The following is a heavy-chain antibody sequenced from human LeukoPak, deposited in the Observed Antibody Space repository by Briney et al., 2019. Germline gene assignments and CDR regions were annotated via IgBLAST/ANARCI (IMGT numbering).Heavy chain of an antibody. Sequence: GGSLRLSCAASGFTFSSYAMSWVRQAPGKGLEWVSAISGSGGSTYYADSVKGRFTISRDNSKNTLYLQMNSLRAEDTAVHYCAKDSSSWYYFDYWGQGTLVTVSS. CDR3: AKDSSSWYYFDY. V-gene: IGHV3-23*01. J-gene: IGHJ4*02. CDR2: ISGSGGST. D-gene: IGHD6-13*01. CDR1: GFTFSSYA.